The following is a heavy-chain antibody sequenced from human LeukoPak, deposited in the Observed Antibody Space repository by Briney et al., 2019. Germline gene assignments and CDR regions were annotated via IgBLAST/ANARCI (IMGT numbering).Heavy chain of an antibody. CDR2: IWYDGSNK. CDR3: ARDALWGIAGGDCPFDY. D-gene: IGHD2-21*02. Sequence: GRSLRLSCAASGFTFSSYGMHWVRQAPGKGLERVAVIWYDGSNKYYADSVKGRFTISRDNSKNTLYLQMNSLRAEDTAVYYCARDALWGIAGGDCPFDYWGQGTLVTVSS. J-gene: IGHJ4*02. V-gene: IGHV3-33*01. CDR1: GFTFSSYG.